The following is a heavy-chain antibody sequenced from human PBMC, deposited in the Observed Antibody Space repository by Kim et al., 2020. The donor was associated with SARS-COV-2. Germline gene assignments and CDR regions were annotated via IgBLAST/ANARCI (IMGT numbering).Heavy chain of an antibody. CDR3: ARGFFGDGFGV. CDR2: ISSDGSIT. D-gene: IGHD3-10*01. Sequence: GGSLRLFCAVSRFTFNNYWINWVRHAPGKGLVWVSRISSDGSITNYADSVKGRFTMSRDNAENTLYLQMNSLRAEDTAVYYCARGFFGDGFGVWGQGTTVTVSS. V-gene: IGHV3-74*01. CDR1: RFTFNNYW. J-gene: IGHJ6*02.